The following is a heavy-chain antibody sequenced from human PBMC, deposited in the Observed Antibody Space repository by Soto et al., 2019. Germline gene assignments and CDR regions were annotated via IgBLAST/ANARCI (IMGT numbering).Heavy chain of an antibody. CDR1: GFTFSSYA. J-gene: IGHJ4*02. CDR3: AKLPLSGWYDYYFDY. CDR2: ISGGST. D-gene: IGHD6-19*01. V-gene: IGHV3-23*01. Sequence: GGSLRLSCAASGFTFSSYAMSWVRQAPGKGLEWVSAISGGSTYYADSVKGRFTISRDNSKNTLYLQMNSLRAEDTAVYYCAKLPLSGWYDYYFDYWGQGTLVTVSS.